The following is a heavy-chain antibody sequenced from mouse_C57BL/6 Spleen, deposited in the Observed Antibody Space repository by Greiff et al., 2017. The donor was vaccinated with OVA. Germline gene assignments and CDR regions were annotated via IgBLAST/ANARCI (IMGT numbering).Heavy chain of an antibody. CDR2: INPNYGTT. Sequence: EVQLQQSGPELVKPGASVKISCKASGYSFTDYNMNWVKQSNGKGLEWIGVINPNYGTTRYNQKFKGKATLTVDQSSSTAYMQLSSLTSEDSAVYYCARCRNYVWAMDYWGQGTSVTVSS. V-gene: IGHV1-39*01. J-gene: IGHJ4*01. CDR1: GYSFTDYN. D-gene: IGHD2-1*01. CDR3: ARCRNYVWAMDY.